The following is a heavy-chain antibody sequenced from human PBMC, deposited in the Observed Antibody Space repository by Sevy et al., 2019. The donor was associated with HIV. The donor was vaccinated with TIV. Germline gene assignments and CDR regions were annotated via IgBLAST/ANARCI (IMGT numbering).Heavy chain of an antibody. CDR1: GGSISSYY. CDR2: IYTSGST. J-gene: IGHJ6*02. D-gene: IGHD3-10*01. V-gene: IGHV4-4*07. Sequence: SETLSLTCTVSGGSISSYYWSWIRQPAGKGLEWIGRIYTSGSTNYNPSLKSRVTMSVDTSKNQFSRKLSSVTAADTAVYYCARDQEGITRRPPFSYYYGMDVWGQGTTVTVSS. CDR3: ARDQEGITRRPPFSYYYGMDV.